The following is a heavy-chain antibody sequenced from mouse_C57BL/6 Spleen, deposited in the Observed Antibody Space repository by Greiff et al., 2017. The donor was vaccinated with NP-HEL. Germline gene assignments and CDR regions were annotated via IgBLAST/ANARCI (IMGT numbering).Heavy chain of an antibody. Sequence: VQLQQSGPELVKPGASVKIPCKASGYTFTDYNMDWVKQSHGKSLEWIGDINPNNGGTIYNQKFKGKATLTVDKSSSTAYMELRSLTSEDTAVYYCATRRLTGTFAYWGQGTLVTVSA. D-gene: IGHD4-1*01. J-gene: IGHJ3*01. CDR2: INPNNGGT. CDR1: GYTFTDYN. V-gene: IGHV1-18*01. CDR3: ATRRLTGTFAY.